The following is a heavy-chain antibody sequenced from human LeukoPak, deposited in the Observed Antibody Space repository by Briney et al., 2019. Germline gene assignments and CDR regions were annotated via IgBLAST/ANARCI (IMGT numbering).Heavy chain of an antibody. Sequence: GASVKVSCKASGYTFTSYYMHWMRQAPGQGLEWMGGIIPIFGTANYAQKFQGRVTITADESTSTAYMELSSLRSEDTAVYYCAKQHIVVVPAATNPQAMDVWGKGTTVTVSS. CDR1: GYTFTSYY. D-gene: IGHD2-2*01. CDR2: IIPIFGTA. J-gene: IGHJ6*03. CDR3: AKQHIVVVPAATNPQAMDV. V-gene: IGHV1-69*13.